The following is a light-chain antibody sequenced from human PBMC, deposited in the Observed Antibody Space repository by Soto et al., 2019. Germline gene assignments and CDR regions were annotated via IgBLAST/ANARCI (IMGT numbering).Light chain of an antibody. CDR1: SSNIGANFD. V-gene: IGLV1-40*01. J-gene: IGLJ1*01. Sequence: QPVLTQPPSVSGAPGQRVTISCTGDSSNIGANFDVHWYQQLPGTAPKLLIYNNNNRPSGVPDRFSGSKSGTSASLAITGLQAEDEADYYCQSYDSSLSGYVFGTGTKVTVL. CDR3: QSYDSSLSGYV. CDR2: NNN.